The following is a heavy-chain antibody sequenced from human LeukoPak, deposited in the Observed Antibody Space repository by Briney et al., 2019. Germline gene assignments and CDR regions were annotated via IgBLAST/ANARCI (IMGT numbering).Heavy chain of an antibody. CDR3: ARGGSVVAAIKRWFDP. V-gene: IGHV4-39*07. D-gene: IGHD5-12*01. CDR1: GGSISSNSYY. Sequence: SETLSLTCTVSGGSISSNSYYWGWVRQPPGKGLEWIGSIYYSGSTNYNPALKSRVTISVDTSKNQFSLKLSSVTAADTAVYYCARGGSVVAAIKRWFDPWGQGTLVTVSS. CDR2: IYYSGST. J-gene: IGHJ5*02.